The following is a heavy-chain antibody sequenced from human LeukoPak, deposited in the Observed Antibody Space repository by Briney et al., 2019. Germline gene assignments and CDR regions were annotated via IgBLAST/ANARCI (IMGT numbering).Heavy chain of an antibody. D-gene: IGHD4-23*01. CDR2: INPNSGGT. CDR1: GYTFTGYY. Sequence: ASVKVSCKASGYTFTGYYMHWVRQAPGQGLEWMGWINPNSGGTNYAQKFQGRVTMTRNTSISTAYMELSSLRSEDTAVYYCARAPGYGGNSEWFDPWGQGTLVTVSS. CDR3: ARAPGYGGNSEWFDP. J-gene: IGHJ5*02. V-gene: IGHV1-2*02.